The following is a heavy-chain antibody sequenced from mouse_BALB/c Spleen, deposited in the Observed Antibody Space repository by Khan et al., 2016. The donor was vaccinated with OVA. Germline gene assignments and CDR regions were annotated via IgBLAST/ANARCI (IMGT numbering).Heavy chain of an antibody. CDR1: GYTFTSYY. D-gene: IGHD3-1*01. CDR2: INPSNGGT. V-gene: IGHV1S81*02. Sequence: QVQLKQSGAELVKPGASVKLSYKASGYTFTSYYMYWVKQRPGQGLEWIGGINPSNGGTNFNEKFKSKATLTVDKSSSTAYMQLSSLTSEDSAVYYCTSSGCAAFAYWGQGTLVTVSA. CDR3: TSSGCAAFAY. J-gene: IGHJ3*01.